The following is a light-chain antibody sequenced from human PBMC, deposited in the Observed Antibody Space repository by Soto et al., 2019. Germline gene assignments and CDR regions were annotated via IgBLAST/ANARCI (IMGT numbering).Light chain of an antibody. Sequence: QSVLTQPASVSGSPGQSITISCTGTNSDVGSYNLVSWYQQHPGKVPKLMIYEDSKRPSGVSNRFSGAKSGNTASLTISGLQAEDEANYYCCSFAGTVVFGGGTQLTVL. V-gene: IGLV2-23*01. J-gene: IGLJ2*01. CDR1: NSDVGSYNL. CDR3: CSFAGTVV. CDR2: EDS.